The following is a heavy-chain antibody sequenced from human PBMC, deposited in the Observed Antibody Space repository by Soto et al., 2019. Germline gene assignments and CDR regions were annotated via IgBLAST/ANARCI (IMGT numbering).Heavy chain of an antibody. D-gene: IGHD4-17*01. J-gene: IGHJ4*02. CDR1: GGSISGGS. V-gene: IGHV4-59*08. CDR3: ARSPYGDYFYFDY. CDR2: ISYSAST. Sequence: SETLSLTCSVSGGSISGGSWSWIRQPPRNGLEWIVYISYSASTNYNPSLKSRVTISVDTSKDQFSLKLSSVTAADTAVYYGARSPYGDYFYFDYWGQGTLVTVS.